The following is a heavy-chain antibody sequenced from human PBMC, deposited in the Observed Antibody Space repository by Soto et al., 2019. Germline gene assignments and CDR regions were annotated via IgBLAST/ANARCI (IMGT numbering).Heavy chain of an antibody. CDR2: IYFSGNT. D-gene: IGHD4-17*01. J-gene: IGHJ4*02. CDR3: ARAVNDYGSYFYX. Sequence: SDTLSLTFSVTGYSISSLGFYWTWIRQHPGKGMELIGNIYFSGNTYYNSALKSRVTMSVDTSNNQFSLDLRSVTAADTAVYYCARAVNDYGSYFYXWGQATLVTVSX. CDR1: GYSISSLGFY. V-gene: IGHV4-31*03.